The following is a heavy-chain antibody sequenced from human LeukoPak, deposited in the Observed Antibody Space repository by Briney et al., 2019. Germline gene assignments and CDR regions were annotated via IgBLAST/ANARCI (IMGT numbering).Heavy chain of an antibody. CDR2: ISYDGSNK. V-gene: IGHV3-30-3*01. Sequence: GGSLRLSCAASGFTFSSYAMHWVRQAPGKGLEWVAVISYDGSNKYYADSVKGRFTISRDNSKNTLYLQMNSLRAEDTAVYYCARAIVVVPAAILSHNGDAFDIWGQGTMVTVSS. D-gene: IGHD2-2*02. J-gene: IGHJ3*02. CDR1: GFTFSSYA. CDR3: ARAIVVVPAAILSHNGDAFDI.